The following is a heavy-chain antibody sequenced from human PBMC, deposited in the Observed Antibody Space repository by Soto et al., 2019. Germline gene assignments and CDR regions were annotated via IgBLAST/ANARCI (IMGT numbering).Heavy chain of an antibody. CDR3: ARDPEGINDFDY. V-gene: IGHV3-48*04. D-gene: IGHD2-21*01. J-gene: IGHJ4*02. CDR2: ITAPGETK. Sequence: EVQLVESGGGLVQPGGSLRLSCAASGFTFSNYGMNWARQAPGRGLEWVTPITAPGETKSYSDSVKGRFTVSRDDAKNSLYLQMRSLNADDTAIYYCARDPEGINDFDYWGQGTLVTVSS. CDR1: GFTFSNYG.